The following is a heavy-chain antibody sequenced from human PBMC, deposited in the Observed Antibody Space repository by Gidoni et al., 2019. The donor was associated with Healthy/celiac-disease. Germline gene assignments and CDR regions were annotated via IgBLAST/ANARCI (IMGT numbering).Heavy chain of an antibody. CDR2: IIPIFGTA. D-gene: IGHD6-19*01. J-gene: IGHJ5*02. CDR1: GGTFSSYA. CDR3: ARRPIAVAGSEDWFDP. Sequence: QVQLVQSGASVKKPGSSVKVPCKASGGTFSSYAISWVRQAPGQGLEWMGGIIPIFGTANYAQKFQGRVTITADESTSTAYMELSSLRSEDTAVYYCARRPIAVAGSEDWFDPWGQGTLVTVSS. V-gene: IGHV1-69*01.